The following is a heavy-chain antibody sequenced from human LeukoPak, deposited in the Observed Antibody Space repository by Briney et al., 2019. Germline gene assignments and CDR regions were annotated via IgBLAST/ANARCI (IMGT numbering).Heavy chain of an antibody. Sequence: GGSLRLSCAASGFRFTNYWMSWVRQAPGKGLEWVSAISGSGGSTYYADSVKGRFTISRDNSKNTLYLQMNSLRAEDTAVYYCAKDTYYYDSSGYYTYWGQGTLVTVSS. J-gene: IGHJ4*02. CDR3: AKDTYYYDSSGYYTY. CDR1: GFRFTNYW. D-gene: IGHD3-22*01. CDR2: ISGSGGST. V-gene: IGHV3-23*01.